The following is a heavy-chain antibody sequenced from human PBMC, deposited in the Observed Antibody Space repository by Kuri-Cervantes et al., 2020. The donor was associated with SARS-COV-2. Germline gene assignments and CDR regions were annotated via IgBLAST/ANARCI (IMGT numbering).Heavy chain of an antibody. J-gene: IGHJ6*03. CDR1: GCSISSYY. CDR2: INHIGKT. V-gene: IGHV4-59*08. D-gene: IGHD1-26*01. CDR3: ARHRLVTGATGFPRYHSHMDV. Sequence: ESLKISCTVSGCSISSYYWSWIRQPPGKGLEWIGYINHIGKTYYSPSLQRRLSLSVDRPKNQFSLKLRSVTAADTAVYYCARHRLVTGATGFPRYHSHMDVWGKGTTVTVSS.